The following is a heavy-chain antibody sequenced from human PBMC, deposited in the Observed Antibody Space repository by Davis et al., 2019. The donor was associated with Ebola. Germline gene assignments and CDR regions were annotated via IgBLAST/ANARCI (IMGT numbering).Heavy chain of an antibody. J-gene: IGHJ4*02. Sequence: MPSETLSLTCTVSGGSISSYYWSWIRQPPGKGLEWIGYIYYSGSTNYNPSLKSRVTISVDTSKNQFSLKVSSVTAADTAVYYCVRNVGLTTADLSDYWGQGTLVTVSS. D-gene: IGHD1/OR15-1a*01. CDR2: IYYSGST. V-gene: IGHV4-59*12. CDR1: GGSISSYY. CDR3: VRNVGLTTADLSDY.